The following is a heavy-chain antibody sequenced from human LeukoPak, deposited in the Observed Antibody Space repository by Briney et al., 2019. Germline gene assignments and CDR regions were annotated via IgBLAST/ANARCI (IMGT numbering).Heavy chain of an antibody. J-gene: IGHJ4*02. CDR1: GFTFSSYV. Sequence: GGSLRLSCAASGFTFSSYVMHWVRQAPGKGLEWVAIISYDGSNEYYADSVKGRFTISRDNSKNTLYLQMNSLRAADTAVYYCAREAVVVVAPFDYWGQGTLVTVSS. D-gene: IGHD2-15*01. CDR2: ISYDGSNE. CDR3: AREAVVVVAPFDY. V-gene: IGHV3-30*04.